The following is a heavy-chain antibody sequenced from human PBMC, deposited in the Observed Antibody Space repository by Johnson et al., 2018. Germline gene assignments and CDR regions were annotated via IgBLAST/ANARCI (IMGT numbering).Heavy chain of an antibody. CDR3: ARRGCSSTSCSHDMDV. J-gene: IGHJ6*03. D-gene: IGHD2-2*01. CDR2: IYPGDSDT. Sequence: VQLVQSGAEVKKPGESLKISCKGSGYSFTSYWIGWVRQMPGKGLEWMGIIYPGDSDTRSSPSFQGQVTISADKSISTAYLPWSSLKASDTAMYYCARRGCSSTSCSHDMDVWGKGTTVTVSS. CDR1: GYSFTSYW. V-gene: IGHV5-51*03.